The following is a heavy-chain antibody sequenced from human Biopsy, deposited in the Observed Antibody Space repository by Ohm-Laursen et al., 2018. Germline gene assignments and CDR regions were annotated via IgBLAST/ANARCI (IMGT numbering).Heavy chain of an antibody. CDR2: INPSGSTT. V-gene: IGHV1-46*01. CDR1: GYSFTSYY. CDR3: ARNTGWYGDLYYFDY. Sequence: SSVRVSCKASGYSFTSYYMHWVRQAPGQGLEWMGMINPSGSTTSYPQIFQGRVTMTRDTSKSTVYMELSSLRSADTAVYFCARNTGWYGDLYYFDYWGQGTLVTVSS. D-gene: IGHD6-19*01. J-gene: IGHJ4*02.